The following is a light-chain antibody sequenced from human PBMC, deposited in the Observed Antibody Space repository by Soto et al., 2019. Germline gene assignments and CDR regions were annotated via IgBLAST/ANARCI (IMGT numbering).Light chain of an antibody. V-gene: IGLV2-14*03. CDR2: DVT. CDR1: SSDVGGYDH. CDR3: SSYTNKDPLL. J-gene: IGLJ3*02. Sequence: QSALTQPASVSGSPGQSITISCTGTSSDVGGYDHVSWYQQHPGKAPKLIIYDVTVRPSGISRRFSGSKSDNTASLAVSGVQPGDEADYYCSSYTNKDPLLFGGGTKLTVL.